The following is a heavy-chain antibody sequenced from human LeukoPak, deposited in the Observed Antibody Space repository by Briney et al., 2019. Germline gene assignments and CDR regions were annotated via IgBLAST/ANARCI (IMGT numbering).Heavy chain of an antibody. CDR1: GGFFGGYY. Sequence: SETLSLTCAVYGGFFGGYYWSWIRQPPGKGLEWIGEINHSGSTNYNPSLKSRVTISVDTSKNKFSLKVNSVTAADTAVYFCARYYGSGRDADYWGQGTLVIVSS. D-gene: IGHD3-10*01. CDR3: ARYYGSGRDADY. V-gene: IGHV4-34*01. J-gene: IGHJ4*02. CDR2: INHSGST.